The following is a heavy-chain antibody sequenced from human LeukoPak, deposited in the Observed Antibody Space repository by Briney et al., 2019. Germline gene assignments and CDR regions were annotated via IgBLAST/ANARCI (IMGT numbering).Heavy chain of an antibody. D-gene: IGHD6-13*01. CDR1: GFSFGKYW. CDR2: IYFMGST. V-gene: IGHV4-4*09. CDR3: AGPHIAAWDY. J-gene: IGHJ4*02. Sequence: PGGSLRLSCVASGFSFGKYWMSWIRQPPGKGLEWIGYIYFMGSTKYNPSLKSRITISMDTSKNQFSLKLSSVTAADTAVYYCAGPHIAAWDYWGLGTLVTVS.